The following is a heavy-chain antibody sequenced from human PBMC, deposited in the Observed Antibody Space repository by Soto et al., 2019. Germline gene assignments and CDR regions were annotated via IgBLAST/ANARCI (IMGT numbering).Heavy chain of an antibody. D-gene: IGHD1-20*01. J-gene: IGHJ3*02. CDR1: GFTFTSSA. CDR2: IVVGSGNT. CDR3: AADLSRITRTTEHAFDI. V-gene: IGHV1-58*01. Sequence: ASVKVSCKASGFTFTSSAVQWVRQARGQRLEWIGWIVVGSGNTNYAQKFQERVTITRDMSTSTAYMELSSLRSEDTAVYYCAADLSRITRTTEHAFDIWGQGTMVTVSS.